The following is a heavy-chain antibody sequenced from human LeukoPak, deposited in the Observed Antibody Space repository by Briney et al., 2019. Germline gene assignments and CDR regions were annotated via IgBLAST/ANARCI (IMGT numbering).Heavy chain of an antibody. Sequence: ASVKVSCKPSGYTFTGYYMHWVRQAPGQGLEWMGRINPNSGGTNYAQKFQGRVTMTRDTSISTAYMELSRLRSDDTAVYYCARDRVVRGVIVRSFDPWGQGTLVTVSS. V-gene: IGHV1-2*06. CDR3: ARDRVVRGVIVRSFDP. CDR2: INPNSGGT. CDR1: GYTFTGYY. J-gene: IGHJ5*02. D-gene: IGHD3-10*01.